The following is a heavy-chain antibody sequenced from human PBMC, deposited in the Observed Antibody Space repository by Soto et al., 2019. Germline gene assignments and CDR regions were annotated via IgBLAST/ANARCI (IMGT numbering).Heavy chain of an antibody. Sequence: GASVKVSCKASGYTFTSYAMHWVRQAPGQRLEWMGWINAGNGNTKYSQKFQGRVTITRDTSASTAYMELSSLRSEDTAVYYCARIYGILPVHIDYWGQGTLVTVSS. CDR2: INAGNGNT. CDR3: ARIYGILPVHIDY. J-gene: IGHJ4*02. CDR1: GYTFTSYA. D-gene: IGHD2-15*01. V-gene: IGHV1-3*01.